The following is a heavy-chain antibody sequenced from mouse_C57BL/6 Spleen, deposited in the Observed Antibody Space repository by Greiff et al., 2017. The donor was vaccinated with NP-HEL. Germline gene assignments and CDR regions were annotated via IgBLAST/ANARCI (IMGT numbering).Heavy chain of an antibody. J-gene: IGHJ2*01. V-gene: IGHV2-5*01. CDR3: AKNYEGGTTLFDY. D-gene: IGHD1-1*02. Sequence: QVQLKESGPGLVQPSQSLSITCTVSGFSLTSYGVHWVRQSPGKGLEWLGVIWRGGSTDYNAAFMSRLSITKDNSKSQVFFKMNSLQADDTAIYYCAKNYEGGTTLFDYWGQGTTLTVSS. CDR1: GFSLTSYG. CDR2: IWRGGST.